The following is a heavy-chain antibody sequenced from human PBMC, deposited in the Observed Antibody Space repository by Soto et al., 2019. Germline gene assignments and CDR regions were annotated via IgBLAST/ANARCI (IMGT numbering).Heavy chain of an antibody. D-gene: IGHD3-3*01. J-gene: IGHJ6*03. Sequence: ASVKVSCKASGYTFTGYYMHWVRQAPGQGLEWMGWINPNSGGTNYAQKFQGWVTMTRDTSISTAYMELSRLRSDDTAVYYCARAYYDFWSGYSPYYYYYMDVWGKGTTVTVSS. CDR3: ARAYYDFWSGYSPYYYYYMDV. V-gene: IGHV1-2*04. CDR2: INPNSGGT. CDR1: GYTFTGYY.